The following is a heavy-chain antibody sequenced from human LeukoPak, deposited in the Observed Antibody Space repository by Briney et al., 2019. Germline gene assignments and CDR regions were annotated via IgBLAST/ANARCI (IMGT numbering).Heavy chain of an antibody. V-gene: IGHV3-30*02. CDR1: GFTFNTYG. CDR3: AKDILFRQELGAAAGSDY. J-gene: IGHJ4*02. D-gene: IGHD6-13*01. Sequence: GGSLRLSCAPSGFTFNTYGMHWVRQAPGKGLEWVAFIRYDGSNKYYADSVKGRFTISRDNSKNTLYLQMNSLRVEDTALYYCAKDILFRQELGAAAGSDYWGQGTLVTVSS. CDR2: IRYDGSNK.